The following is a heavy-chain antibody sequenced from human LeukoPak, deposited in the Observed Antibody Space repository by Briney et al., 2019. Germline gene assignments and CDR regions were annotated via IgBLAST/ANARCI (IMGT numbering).Heavy chain of an antibody. V-gene: IGHV3-30*04. D-gene: IGHD1-1*01. Sequence: GGSLRLSCAASGFTFSSYAMHWVRQAPGKGLEWVAVISYDGSNKYYADSVKGRFTISRDNSKNTLYLQMNSLRAEDTAVYYCARGFEVERFGYWGQGTLVTVSS. J-gene: IGHJ4*02. CDR2: ISYDGSNK. CDR3: ARGFEVERFGY. CDR1: GFTFSSYA.